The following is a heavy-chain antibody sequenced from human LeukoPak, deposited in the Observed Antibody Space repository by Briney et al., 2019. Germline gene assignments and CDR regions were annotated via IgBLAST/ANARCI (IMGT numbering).Heavy chain of an antibody. CDR1: GFTFSSYA. J-gene: IGHJ4*02. CDR3: ARAARRWLQTEGYYFDY. CDR2: ISSNGGST. D-gene: IGHD5-24*01. Sequence: GGSLRLSCAASGFTFSSYAMHWVRQAPGKGLEYVSAISSNGGSTYYATSVKGRFTISRDNSKNTLYLQMGSLRAEDMAVYYCARAARRWLQTEGYYFDYWGQGTLVTVSS. V-gene: IGHV3-64*01.